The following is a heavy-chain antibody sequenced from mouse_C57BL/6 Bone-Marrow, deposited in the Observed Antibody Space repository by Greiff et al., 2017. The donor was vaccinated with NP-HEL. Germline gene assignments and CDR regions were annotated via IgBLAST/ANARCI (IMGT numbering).Heavy chain of an antibody. J-gene: IGHJ1*03. CDR2: IHPNSGST. Sequence: VQLQQSGAELVKPGASVKLSCKASGYTFTSYWMHWVKQRPGQGLEWIGMIHPNSGSTNYNEKFKSKATLTVDKSSSTAYMQLSSLTSEDSAVYYCARRYYGSSWYFDVWGTGTTVTVSS. CDR3: ARRYYGSSWYFDV. V-gene: IGHV1-64*01. CDR1: GYTFTSYW. D-gene: IGHD1-1*01.